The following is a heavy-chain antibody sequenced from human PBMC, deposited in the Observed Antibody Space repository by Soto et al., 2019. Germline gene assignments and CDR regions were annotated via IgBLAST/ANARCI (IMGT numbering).Heavy chain of an antibody. Sequence: SETLSLTCALSGGSISSGGYSWSWIRQPPGKGLEWIGYIYHSGNTYYNPSLKSRVSTSVDRSKNQFSLKLSSVTAADTAVYYCARVPSPWGQGTLVTVSS. V-gene: IGHV4-30-2*01. CDR1: GGSISSGGYS. CDR3: ARVPSP. CDR2: IYHSGNT. J-gene: IGHJ5*02.